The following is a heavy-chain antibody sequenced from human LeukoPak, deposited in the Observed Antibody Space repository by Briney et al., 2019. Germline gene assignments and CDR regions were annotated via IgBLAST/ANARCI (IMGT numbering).Heavy chain of an antibody. D-gene: IGHD2-2*01. V-gene: IGHV1-2*02. J-gene: IGHJ4*02. Sequence: ASVKVSCKASGYTFTGYYMHWVRQAPGQGLEWMGWINPNSGGTNYAQKFQGRVTMTRDTSISTAYMELSRLRSDDTAVYYCVSELRWAYCSSTSCPGGYWGQGTLVTVSS. CDR3: VSELRWAYCSSTSCPGGY. CDR2: INPNSGGT. CDR1: GYTFTGYY.